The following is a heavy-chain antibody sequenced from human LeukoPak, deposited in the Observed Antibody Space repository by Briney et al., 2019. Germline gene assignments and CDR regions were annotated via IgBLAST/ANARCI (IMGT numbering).Heavy chain of an antibody. V-gene: IGHV3-43*01. CDR1: GFTFDDYT. D-gene: IGHD3-22*01. Sequence: GGSLRLSCAASGFTFDDYTMHWVRQAPGEGLEWVSLISWDGGSTYYADSVKGRFTISRDNSKNSLYLQMNSLRTEDTALYYCAMGGYYDSSGYRLWGQGTLVTVSS. CDR2: ISWDGGST. J-gene: IGHJ4*02. CDR3: AMGGYYDSSGYRL.